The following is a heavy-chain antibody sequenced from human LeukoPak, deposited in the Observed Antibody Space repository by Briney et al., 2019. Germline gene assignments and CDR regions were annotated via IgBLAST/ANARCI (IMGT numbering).Heavy chain of an antibody. CDR3: ARDAESRSWYDPDWFDP. J-gene: IGHJ5*02. Sequence: ASVKVSCKASGYTFTSYYMHWVRQAPGQGLEWMGTINPSGGSTSYAQKFQGRVTMTRDTSTSTVYMELSSLRSEDTAVYYCARDAESRSWYDPDWFDPWGQGTLVTVSS. CDR1: GYTFTSYY. D-gene: IGHD6-13*01. CDR2: INPSGGST. V-gene: IGHV1-46*01.